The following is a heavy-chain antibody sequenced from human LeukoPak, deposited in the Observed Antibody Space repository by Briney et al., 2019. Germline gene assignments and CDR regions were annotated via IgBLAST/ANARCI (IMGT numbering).Heavy chain of an antibody. V-gene: IGHV4-34*01. CDR1: GRSFSGYY. CDR3: ARGRYQNYYDSSGSPVDY. CDR2: INHSGST. Sequence: PSETLSLTCAVYGRSFSGYYWSWIRQPPGKGLEWIGEINHSGSTNYNPSLKSRVTISVDTSKNQFSLKLSSVTAADTAVYYCARGRYQNYYDSSGSPVDYWGQGTLVTVSS. D-gene: IGHD3-22*01. J-gene: IGHJ4*02.